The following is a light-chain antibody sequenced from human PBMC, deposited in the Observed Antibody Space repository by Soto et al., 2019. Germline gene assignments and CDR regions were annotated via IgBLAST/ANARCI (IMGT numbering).Light chain of an antibody. V-gene: IGKV1-5*01. CDR1: QSISTW. CDR2: AAS. Sequence: DLQMTQSPSTLSASVGDRVTITCRASQSISTWLAWYQQKPGKAPKLLIYAASSLQGGVPSRFSGSGSGTEFTLTISSLQPDDFATYYCQHYNSYSEAFGQGTKVDIK. J-gene: IGKJ1*01. CDR3: QHYNSYSEA.